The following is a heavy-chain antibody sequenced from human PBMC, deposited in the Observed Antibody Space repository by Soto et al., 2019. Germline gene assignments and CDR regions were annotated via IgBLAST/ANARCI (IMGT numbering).Heavy chain of an antibody. Sequence: QVQLRESGPGLVKPSETLSLTCPVSGGSITSFYWSWVRQPPGKGLEWIGYIYYNGNTNYTPPLKRRATISVATYKNQSSLNLSSVTAADTAVYYCTRGSSGWFPRPLDYWGQGTLVTVSS. CDR3: TRGSSGWFPRPLDY. J-gene: IGHJ4*02. CDR1: GGSITSFY. V-gene: IGHV4-59*01. CDR2: IYYNGNT. D-gene: IGHD6-19*01.